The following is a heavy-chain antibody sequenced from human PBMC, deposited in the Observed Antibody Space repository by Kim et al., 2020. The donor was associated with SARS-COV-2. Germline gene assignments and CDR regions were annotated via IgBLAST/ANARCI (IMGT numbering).Heavy chain of an antibody. CDR3: CAYHFAGNHFTY. D-gene: IGHD3-3*02. V-gene: IGHV3-23*01. CDR2: FTRDGIT. Sequence: GGSLRLSCAASGFTFNNYGMTWVRQAPGKGLEWVSSFTRDGITYYAAFVKGRFTISTDNSKNMMPLQLNSLRVADTAVYYCCAYHFAGNHFTYWCQGTLV. CDR1: GFTFNNYG. J-gene: IGHJ4*02.